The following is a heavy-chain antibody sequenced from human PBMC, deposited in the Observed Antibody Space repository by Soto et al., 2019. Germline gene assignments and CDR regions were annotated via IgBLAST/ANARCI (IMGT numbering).Heavy chain of an antibody. V-gene: IGHV4-39*01. CDR1: GGSISSSSYY. J-gene: IGHJ4*02. CDR2: IYDSGST. Sequence: QLQLQESGPGLVKPSETLSLTCTVSGGSISSSSYYWGWIRQPPGKGLEWIGSIYDSGSTYYNPSLKSRVTISVDTSKNQFSLQLSSVTAVDTAVYDCEVVVVAATTLWLSPFDYWGQGTLVTVSS. CDR3: EVVVVAATTLWLSPFDY. D-gene: IGHD2-15*01.